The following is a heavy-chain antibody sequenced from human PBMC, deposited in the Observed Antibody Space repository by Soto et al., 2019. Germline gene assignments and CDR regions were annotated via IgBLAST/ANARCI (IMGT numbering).Heavy chain of an antibody. D-gene: IGHD1-1*01. CDR3: ARTITGYFWAGAY. Sequence: GGSLRLSCAASGFAFNMYAMSWVRQAPGKGLEWVSGIGGSGANTYYADFVKGRFTISRDNSKNTLYLQMDSLRAEDTAIYYCARTITGYFWAGAYWGQGTLVTVSS. CDR1: GFAFNMYA. J-gene: IGHJ4*02. V-gene: IGHV3-23*01. CDR2: IGGSGANT.